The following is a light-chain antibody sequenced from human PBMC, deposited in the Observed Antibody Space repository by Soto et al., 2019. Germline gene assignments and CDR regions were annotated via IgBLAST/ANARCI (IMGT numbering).Light chain of an antibody. V-gene: IGLV2-23*01. Sequence: QSVLTQPASVSGSPGQSITISCTGSSSDVGSYKVVSWYQHHPGTSPKLIIFEGTNRPSGVSDRFSGSKSGNTASLTISGLQAEDEAHYYCCSYSGTWVFGGGTKLTVL. CDR3: CSYSGTWV. CDR2: EGT. CDR1: SSDVGSYKV. J-gene: IGLJ3*02.